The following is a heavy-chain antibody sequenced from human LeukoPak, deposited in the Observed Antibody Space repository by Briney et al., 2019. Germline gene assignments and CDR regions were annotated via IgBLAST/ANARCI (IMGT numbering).Heavy chain of an antibody. CDR1: GFTFSSYA. D-gene: IGHD5-24*01. CDR3: ARDRFGDGYMAYFDY. Sequence: PTGGSLRLSCAASGFTFSSYAMSWVRQAPGKGLEWVSAISGSGGSTYYADSVKGRFTISRDNAKNSLYLQMNSLRAENTAVYYCARDRFGDGYMAYFDYWGQGTLVTVSS. V-gene: IGHV3-23*01. CDR2: ISGSGGST. J-gene: IGHJ4*02.